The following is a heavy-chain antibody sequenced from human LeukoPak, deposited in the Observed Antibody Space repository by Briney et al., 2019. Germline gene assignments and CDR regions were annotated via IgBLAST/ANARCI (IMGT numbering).Heavy chain of an antibody. J-gene: IGHJ4*02. D-gene: IGHD5/OR15-5a*01. Sequence: GGTLRLSCAASGFTFSNYEMNWVRQALGTGLEWVSDISSRGTTKYYADSVKGRFTISRDNAKNSLSLQMNSLRAEDTAVYYCARIKSNYWGQGTLVTVSS. CDR2: ISSRGTTK. CDR3: ARIKSNY. CDR1: GFTFSNYE. V-gene: IGHV3-48*03.